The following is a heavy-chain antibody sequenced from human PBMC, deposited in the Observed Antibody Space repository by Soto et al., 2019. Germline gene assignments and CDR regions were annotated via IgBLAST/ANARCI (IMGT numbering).Heavy chain of an antibody. CDR3: AREPNSGSYYFLFDY. J-gene: IGHJ4*02. CDR2: IWYDGSNK. D-gene: IGHD1-26*01. CDR1: GFTFSSYG. Sequence: QVQLVESGGGVVQPGRSLRLSCAASGFTFSSYGMHWVRQAPGKGLEWVAVIWYDGSNKYYADSVKGRFTISRDNSKNTLYLQMNSLRAEDTAVYYCAREPNSGSYYFLFDYWGQGTLVTVSS. V-gene: IGHV3-33*01.